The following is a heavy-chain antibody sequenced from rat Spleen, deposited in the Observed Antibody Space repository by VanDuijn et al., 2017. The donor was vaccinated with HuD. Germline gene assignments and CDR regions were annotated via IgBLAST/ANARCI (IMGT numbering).Heavy chain of an antibody. J-gene: IGHJ3*01. Sequence: EVQLVESGGGLVQPGRSLQLSCAASGFTFNNYDMAWVRQTPTKGLEWVASISPSGGGTYYRDSVKGRFTVSRDNARGTQYLQMGSLRSEDTATYYCARQDTSGYSNWFTYWGQGTLVTVSS. CDR1: GFTFNNYD. CDR2: ISPSGGGT. D-gene: IGHD4-3*01. CDR3: ARQDTSGYSNWFTY. V-gene: IGHV5S13*01.